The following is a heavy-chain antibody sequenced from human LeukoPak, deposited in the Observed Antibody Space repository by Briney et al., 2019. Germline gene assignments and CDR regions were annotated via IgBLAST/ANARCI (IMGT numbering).Heavy chain of an antibody. J-gene: IGHJ3*02. Sequence: ASVKVSCKASGGTFSSYAISWVRQAPGQGLEWMGRIIPIFGTANYAQKFQGRVTTTTDESTSTAYMELSSLRSEDTAVYYCARGIVGATTGDAFDIWGQGTMVTVSS. CDR3: ARGIVGATTGDAFDI. D-gene: IGHD1-26*01. CDR2: IIPIFGTA. V-gene: IGHV1-69*05. CDR1: GGTFSSYA.